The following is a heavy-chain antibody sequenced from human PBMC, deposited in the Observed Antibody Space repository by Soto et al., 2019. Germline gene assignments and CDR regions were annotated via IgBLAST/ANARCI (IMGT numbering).Heavy chain of an antibody. CDR3: ARPRVGATGFFDL. Sequence: QVQLQESGPGLVKPSGTLSLTCAVSGGSISSSVWWTWVRQPPGKGLEWIGDIYHSGSPNYNPSLKGRVTMSADKSKNQFSLRLTSVTAADTAVYFCARPRVGATGFFDLWGRGTLVTVSS. J-gene: IGHJ2*01. CDR1: GGSISSSVW. CDR2: IYHSGSP. D-gene: IGHD1-26*01. V-gene: IGHV4-4*02.